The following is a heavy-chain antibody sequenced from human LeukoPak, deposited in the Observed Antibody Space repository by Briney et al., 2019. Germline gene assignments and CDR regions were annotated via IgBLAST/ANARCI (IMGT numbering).Heavy chain of an antibody. Sequence: GSLRLSCAASGFTFSSYAMSWVRQAPGKGLEWVSAISGSGGSTYYADSVKGRFTIPRDNSKNTLYLQMNSLRAEDTAVYYCAKDSEMATIGFDYWGQGTLVTVSS. D-gene: IGHD5-24*01. CDR1: GFTFSSYA. V-gene: IGHV3-23*01. CDR3: AKDSEMATIGFDY. CDR2: ISGSGGST. J-gene: IGHJ4*02.